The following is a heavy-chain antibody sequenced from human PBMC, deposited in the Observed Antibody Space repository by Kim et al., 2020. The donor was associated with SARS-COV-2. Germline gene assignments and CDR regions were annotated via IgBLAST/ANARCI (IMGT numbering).Heavy chain of an antibody. CDR1: GFSVSNNY. CDR2: IYTGGNT. CDR3: ARAYDSSGSFDFDM. J-gene: IGHJ3*02. Sequence: GGSLRLSCVPSGFSVSNNYMSWVRQAPGGGLEWVSVIYTGGNTYYADSVKGRFTISRDNSKNALYLQMNGLRAEDTAVYYCARAYDSSGSFDFDMWGQGTMVTVSS. V-gene: IGHV3-53*01. D-gene: IGHD3-22*01.